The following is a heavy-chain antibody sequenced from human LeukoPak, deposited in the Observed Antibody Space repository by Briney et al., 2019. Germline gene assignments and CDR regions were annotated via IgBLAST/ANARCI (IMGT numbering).Heavy chain of an antibody. CDR1: GFTFSSLD. Sequence: GGSLRLSCAASGFTFSSLDMAWGCQAPGKGLEWVSGISASGSNTFYADSVKGRFTISREHSKHTLYLQMSSLRVEDTAIYYCAKDSVRSGGWFYFDNWGQGTLVSVSS. CDR2: ISASGSNT. J-gene: IGHJ4*02. CDR3: AKDSVRSGGWFYFDN. V-gene: IGHV3-23*01. D-gene: IGHD6-19*01.